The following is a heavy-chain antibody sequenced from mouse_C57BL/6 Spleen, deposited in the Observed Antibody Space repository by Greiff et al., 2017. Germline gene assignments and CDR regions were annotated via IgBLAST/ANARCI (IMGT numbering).Heavy chain of an antibody. V-gene: IGHV1-4*01. CDR2: FNPSIGYT. CDR3: AGSGYYGSSPFAY. D-gene: IGHD1-1*01. J-gene: IGHJ3*01. Sequence: QVQLQQSGPELASPGASVKMSCKASGYTFTTYPMHWVKQRPGQGLEWIGYFNPSIGYTKYNQKFKDKATLPADKTSITAYMQLSSRTSEDAAVYYCAGSGYYGSSPFAYWGQGTLVTVSA. CDR1: GYTFTTYP.